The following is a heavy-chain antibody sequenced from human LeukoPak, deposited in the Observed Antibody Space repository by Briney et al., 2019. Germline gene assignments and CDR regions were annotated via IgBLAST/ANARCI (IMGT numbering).Heavy chain of an antibody. CDR1: GFTFRSYV. D-gene: IGHD2-15*01. Sequence: GGSLRLSCAASGFTFRSYVMSWVRQAPGKGLEWVSTISGSSVTTYYADSVKGRFTISRDNSKNTLYLQMNSLRAEDTAVYYCAKVLAYCSGGTCYVGGLDYWGQGTLVTVSS. J-gene: IGHJ4*02. CDR3: AKVLAYCSGGTCYVGGLDY. V-gene: IGHV3-23*01. CDR2: ISGSSVTT.